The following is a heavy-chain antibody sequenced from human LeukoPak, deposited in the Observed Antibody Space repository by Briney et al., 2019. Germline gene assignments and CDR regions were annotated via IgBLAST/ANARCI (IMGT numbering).Heavy chain of an antibody. V-gene: IGHV4-39*07. CDR2: IYYGGST. J-gene: IGHJ4*02. D-gene: IGHD6-13*01. CDR1: GGSISSSSYY. Sequence: SSETLSLTCTVSGGSISSSSYYWGWIRQPPGKGLEWIGSIYYGGSTYYNPSLKSRVTISVDTSKNQFSLKLSSVTAADTAVYYCARVVAAAGTPYYFDYWGQGTLVTVSS. CDR3: ARVVAAAGTPYYFDY.